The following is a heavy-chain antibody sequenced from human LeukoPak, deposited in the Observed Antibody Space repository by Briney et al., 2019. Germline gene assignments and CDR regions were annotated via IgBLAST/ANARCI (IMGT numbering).Heavy chain of an antibody. CDR3: AVEIGDTADY. CDR1: GFTFSSYA. J-gene: IGHJ4*02. CDR2: ISGSGGNT. Sequence: GGSLRLSCAASGFTFSSYAMSWVRQAPGKGLEWVSDISGSGGNTYYADSVKGRFTISRDNSKNTLYLQMNSLTVEDTAVYYGAVEIGDTADYWGQGALVTVSS. D-gene: IGHD5-18*01. V-gene: IGHV3-23*01.